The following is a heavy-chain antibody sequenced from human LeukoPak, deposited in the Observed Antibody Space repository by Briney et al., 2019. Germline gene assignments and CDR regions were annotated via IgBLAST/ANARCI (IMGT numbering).Heavy chain of an antibody. Sequence: GSLRLSCAASGFTFSSYSMNWVRQAPGKGLEWVSYISSSSSTIYYADSVKGRFTISRDNSKNTLYLQMNSLRAEDTAVYYCAKASYYDILTGYSDYWGQGTLVTVSS. J-gene: IGHJ4*02. D-gene: IGHD3-9*01. CDR1: GFTFSSYS. CDR3: AKASYYDILTGYSDY. V-gene: IGHV3-48*01. CDR2: ISSSSSTI.